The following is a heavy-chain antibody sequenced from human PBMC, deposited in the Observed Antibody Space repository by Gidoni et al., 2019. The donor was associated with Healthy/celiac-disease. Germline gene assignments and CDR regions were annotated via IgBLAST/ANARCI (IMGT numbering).Heavy chain of an antibody. D-gene: IGHD2-2*01. V-gene: IGHV4-59*01. CDR2: IYYSGST. CDR3: ARARGYCSSTSCWTPNDY. CDR1: GASISSYY. J-gene: IGHJ4*02. Sequence: QVQLQESGPGLVKPSETLSLTCTVSGASISSYYWSWIRQPPGKGLEWIGYIYYSGSTNYNPALKSRVTISVDTSKNQFSLKLSSVTAADTAVYYCARARGYCSSTSCWTPNDYWGQGTLVTVSS.